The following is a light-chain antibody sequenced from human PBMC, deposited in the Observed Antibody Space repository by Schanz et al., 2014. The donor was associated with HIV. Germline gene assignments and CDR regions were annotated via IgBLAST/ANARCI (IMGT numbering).Light chain of an antibody. J-gene: IGKJ2*01. CDR1: QTVSNN. CDR3: QQYGRTPYT. V-gene: IGKV3D-15*01. CDR2: GAS. Sequence: EIVLTQSPVILSLSPGERATLSCRASQTVSNNLAWYQQKPGQAPRLLIYGASTRVTGIPARFSGSGSGTEFTLTISSLQSEDFAVYYCQQYGRTPYTFGQGTKLEIK.